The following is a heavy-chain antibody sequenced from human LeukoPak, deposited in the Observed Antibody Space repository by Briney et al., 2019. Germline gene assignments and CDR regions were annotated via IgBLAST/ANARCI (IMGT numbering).Heavy chain of an antibody. CDR1: GGSISSSSYY. J-gene: IGHJ4*02. V-gene: IGHV4-39*07. CDR2: IYYSGST. D-gene: IGHD3-10*01. Sequence: SETLSLTCTVSGGSISSSSYYWGWIRQPPGKGLEWIGSIYYSGSTYYNPSLKSRVTISVDTSKNQFSLKLSSVTAADTAVYYCARALYSYDSGGYSYYFDYRGQGTLVTVSS. CDR3: ARALYSYDSGGYSYYFDY.